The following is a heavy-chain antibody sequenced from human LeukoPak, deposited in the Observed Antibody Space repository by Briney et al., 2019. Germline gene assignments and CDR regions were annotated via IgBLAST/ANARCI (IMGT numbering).Heavy chain of an antibody. Sequence: SETLSLTCTVSGGSISSYYWSWIRQPPGKGLEWIGYIYYSGSTNYNPSLKSRVTISVDTSKNQFPLKLSSVTAADTAVYYCARSPGVDFWSGYYTWDFDYWGQGTLVTVSS. D-gene: IGHD3-3*01. CDR2: IYYSGST. J-gene: IGHJ4*02. CDR3: ARSPGVDFWSGYYTWDFDY. V-gene: IGHV4-59*01. CDR1: GGSISSYY.